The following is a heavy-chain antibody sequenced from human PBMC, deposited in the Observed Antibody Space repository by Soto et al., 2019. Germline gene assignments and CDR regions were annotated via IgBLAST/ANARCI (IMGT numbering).Heavy chain of an antibody. CDR2: IIPIFGTA. J-gene: IGHJ6*02. CDR3: ARGLTRATRYYYYGMDV. V-gene: IGHV1-69*13. CDR1: GGTFSSYA. Sequence: ASVKVSCKASGGTFSSYAISWVRQAPGQGLEWMGGIIPIFGTANYAQKFQGRVTITADESTSTAYMELSSLRSEDTAVYYCARGLTRATRYYYYGMDVWGQGTTVTVSS.